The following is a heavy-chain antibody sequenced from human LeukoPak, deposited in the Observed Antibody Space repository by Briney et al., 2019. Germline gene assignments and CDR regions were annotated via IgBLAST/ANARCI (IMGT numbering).Heavy chain of an antibody. V-gene: IGHV3-30*04. CDR1: GFTFSSYA. D-gene: IGHD2-15*01. J-gene: IGHJ4*02. Sequence: GGSLRLSCAASGFTFSSYAMHWVRQAPGKGLEWVAVISYDGSNKYYADSVKGRFTISRDNSKNTLYLQMNSLRAEDTAVYYCARGVVVAATGVDHWGQGTLVTVSS. CDR2: ISYDGSNK. CDR3: ARGVVVAATGVDH.